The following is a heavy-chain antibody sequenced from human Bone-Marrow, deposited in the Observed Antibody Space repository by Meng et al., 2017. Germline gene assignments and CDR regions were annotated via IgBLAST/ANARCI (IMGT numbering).Heavy chain of an antibody. D-gene: IGHD6-19*01. CDR2: ISSSGSTI. J-gene: IGHJ4*02. V-gene: IGHV3-48*03. CDR1: GFTFSSYE. CDR3: ARVHGDSSDGSEGDYFDY. Sequence: GESLKISCAASGFTFSSYEMNWVRQAPGKGLEWVSYISSSGSTIYYADPVKGRFTISRDNAKNSLYLQMNSLRAEDTAVYYCARVHGDSSDGSEGDYFDYWGQGTLVTVSS.